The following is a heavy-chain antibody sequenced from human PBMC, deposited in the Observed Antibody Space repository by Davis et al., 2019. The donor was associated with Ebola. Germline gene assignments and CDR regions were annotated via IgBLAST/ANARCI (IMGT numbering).Heavy chain of an antibody. CDR1: GYTFKNSA. J-gene: IGHJ4*02. D-gene: IGHD3-10*01. Sequence: ASVKVSCKASGYTFKNSAISWVRQAPGQRLEWMGWINAGNGNTKYSQKFQGRVTITRDTSASTAYMELSSLRSEDTAVYYCARDLNRLLWFGEFDYWGQGTLVTVSS. V-gene: IGHV1-3*01. CDR3: ARDLNRLLWFGEFDY. CDR2: INAGNGNT.